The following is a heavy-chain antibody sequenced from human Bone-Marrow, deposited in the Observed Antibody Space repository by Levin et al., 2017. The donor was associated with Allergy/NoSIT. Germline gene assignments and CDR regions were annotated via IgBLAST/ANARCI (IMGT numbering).Heavy chain of an antibody. Sequence: GGSLRLSCAASGFSVSSNYMNWVRQAPGKGLEWVSILYTGGNTNYADSVKGRFTISRDNTKNTLHLQMNSLRAEDTAVYFCTRESENYYYYMDVWGKGTTVIVSS. J-gene: IGHJ6*03. CDR1: GFSVSSNY. V-gene: IGHV3-66*02. CDR3: TRESENYYYYMDV. CDR2: LYTGGNT.